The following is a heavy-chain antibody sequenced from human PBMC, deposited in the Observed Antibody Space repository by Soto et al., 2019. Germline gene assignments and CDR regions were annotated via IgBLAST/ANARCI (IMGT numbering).Heavy chain of an antibody. V-gene: IGHV3-33*01. CDR3: ARSDTIFGVVIGAFDI. J-gene: IGHJ3*02. CDR1: GFPFSSYG. Sequence: QAQLVESGGGVVQPGRSLRLSCAASGFPFSSYGMHWVRQAPGKGLEWVAVIWYDGSNKYYADSVKGRFTISRDNSKNTLYLQMNSLRAEDTAVYYCARSDTIFGVVIGAFDIWGQGTMVTVSS. D-gene: IGHD3-3*01. CDR2: IWYDGSNK.